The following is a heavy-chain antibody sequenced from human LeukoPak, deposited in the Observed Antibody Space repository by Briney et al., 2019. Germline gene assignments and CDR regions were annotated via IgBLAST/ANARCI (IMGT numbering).Heavy chain of an antibody. Sequence: SETLSLTCTVSGGSISSYYWSWIRQPAGKGLEWIGRIYTSGSTNYNPSLKSRVTMSVDTSKNQFSLKLSSVTAADTAVYYCAREWGAYYDFWGGYYYYMDVWGKGTTVTVSS. V-gene: IGHV4-4*07. CDR2: IYTSGST. CDR3: AREWGAYYDFWGGYYYYMDV. D-gene: IGHD3-3*01. CDR1: GGSISSYY. J-gene: IGHJ6*03.